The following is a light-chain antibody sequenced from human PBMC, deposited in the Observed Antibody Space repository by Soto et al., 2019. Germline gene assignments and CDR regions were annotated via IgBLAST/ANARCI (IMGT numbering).Light chain of an antibody. CDR1: SSNIGAGYD. CDR3: QSFDSSLSGWV. V-gene: IGLV1-40*01. J-gene: IGLJ3*02. CDR2: AHS. Sequence: QPVLTQPPSVSGAPGQRVTISCTGRSSNIGAGYDVHWYQQLPGTAPKLLIYAHSNRPSGVPDRFSGSKSDTSASLAITGLQADDEADYYCQSFDSSLSGWVFGGGTKLTVL.